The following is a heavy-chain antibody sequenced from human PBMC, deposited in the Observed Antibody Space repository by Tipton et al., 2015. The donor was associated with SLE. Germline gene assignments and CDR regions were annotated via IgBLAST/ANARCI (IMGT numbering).Heavy chain of an antibody. CDR3: AKDLDNSKAFDI. J-gene: IGHJ3*02. CDR2: ISGSGGST. V-gene: IGHV3-23*01. Sequence: SLRLSCAASGFTFSSYAMSWVRQAPGKGLEWVSAISGSGGSTYYADSVKGRFTISRDNSKNTLYLQMNSLRAEDTAVYYCAKDLDNSKAFDIWGQGTMVTVSS. CDR1: GFTFSSYA. D-gene: IGHD1-20*01.